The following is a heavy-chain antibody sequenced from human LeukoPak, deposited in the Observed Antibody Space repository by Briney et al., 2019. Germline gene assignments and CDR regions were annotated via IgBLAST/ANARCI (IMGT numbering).Heavy chain of an antibody. CDR2: IYHSGST. D-gene: IGHD3/OR15-3a*01. Sequence: SQTLSLTCTVSGGSINSGSYYWSWIRQSPGKGLEWIGYIYHSGSTDYNSSLKSRVTISEDTSKKQFSLRLTSVTAADTAVYYCARQTGSGLFILPGGQGTLVTVSS. CDR3: ARQTGSGLFILP. CDR1: GGSINSGSYY. J-gene: IGHJ4*02. V-gene: IGHV4-61*09.